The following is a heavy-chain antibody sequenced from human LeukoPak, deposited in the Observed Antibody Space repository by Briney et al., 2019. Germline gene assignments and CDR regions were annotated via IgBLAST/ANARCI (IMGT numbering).Heavy chain of an antibody. V-gene: IGHV3-53*01. CDR1: GFTVSSNY. D-gene: IGHD1-26*01. Sequence: PGGSLRLSCAASGFTVSSNYMSWVRQAPGKGLEWVSVIYSGGSTYYADSVKGRFTISRDNSKNTLYLQMNSLRAEDTAVYYCASPTVGTTLPSRYYYYGMDVWGKGTTVNVSS. CDR2: IYSGGST. J-gene: IGHJ6*04. CDR3: ASPTVGTTLPSRYYYYGMDV.